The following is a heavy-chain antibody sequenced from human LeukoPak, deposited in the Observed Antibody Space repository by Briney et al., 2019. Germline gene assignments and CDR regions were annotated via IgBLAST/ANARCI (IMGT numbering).Heavy chain of an antibody. CDR1: GYTFTSYD. Sequence: GASVKVSCKASGYTFTSYDINWVRQATGQGLEWMGWMNPNSDNIGYAQKFQGRVTMTRNTSISTAYMELSSLRSEDTAVYYCARGPAAAGTGFDYWGQGTLVTVSS. V-gene: IGHV1-8*01. CDR3: ARGPAAAGTGFDY. D-gene: IGHD6-13*01. CDR2: MNPNSDNI. J-gene: IGHJ4*02.